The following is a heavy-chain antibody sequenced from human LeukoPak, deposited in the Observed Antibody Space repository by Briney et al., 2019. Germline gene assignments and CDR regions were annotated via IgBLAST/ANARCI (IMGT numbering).Heavy chain of an antibody. CDR1: GGSISSYF. CDR2: INHSGNT. CDR3: ARGQGSGSYYLDY. J-gene: IGHJ4*02. V-gene: IGHV4-59*01. Sequence: SETLSLTCSVSGGSISSYFWSWIRQPPGKGRAWIGYINHSGNTYYNPSLKSRVTISVDTSKNQLSLKLSSVTAADAAVYYCARGQGSGSYYLDYWGQGTLVTVSS. D-gene: IGHD1-26*01.